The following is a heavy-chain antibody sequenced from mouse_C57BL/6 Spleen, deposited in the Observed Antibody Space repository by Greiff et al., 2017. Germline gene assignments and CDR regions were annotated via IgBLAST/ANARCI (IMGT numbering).Heavy chain of an antibody. V-gene: IGHV1-22*01. D-gene: IGHD6-2*01. CDR1: GYTFTDYN. CDR2: INPNNGGT. CDR3: TRASQSPWFAY. J-gene: IGHJ3*01. Sequence: EVQLQQSGPELVKPGASVKMSCKASGYTFTDYNMPWVKQSHGQSLEWIGYINPNNGGTSYNQKFKGKATLTVNKSSSTAYMELRSLTSEDSAVFYCTRASQSPWFAYWGQGTLVTVSA.